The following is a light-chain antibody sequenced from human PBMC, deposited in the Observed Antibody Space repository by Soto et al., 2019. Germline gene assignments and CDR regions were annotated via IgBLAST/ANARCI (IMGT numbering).Light chain of an antibody. CDR1: QSLGSTY. Sequence: EIVMTHSPATLSVSPGGIATLSCRASQSLGSTYLAWYQQKPGQAPRLLIYAASSRAPGIPDRFSGSGSGTEFTLTISSLQSEDFAVYYCQQYNNWPRTFGQGTKVDIK. V-gene: IGKV3D-15*01. CDR2: AAS. J-gene: IGKJ1*01. CDR3: QQYNNWPRT.